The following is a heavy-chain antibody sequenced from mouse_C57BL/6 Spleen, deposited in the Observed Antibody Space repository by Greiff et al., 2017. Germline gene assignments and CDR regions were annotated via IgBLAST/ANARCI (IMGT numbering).Heavy chain of an antibody. Sequence: QVQLQQSGAELVRPGASVTLSCKASGYTFTDYEMHWVKQTPVHGLEWIGAIDPETGGTAYNQKFKGKAILTADKSSSTAYMQRRSLTSEDSAVYYCTRYYGYSYAMDYWGQGTSVTVSS. CDR3: TRYYGYSYAMDY. D-gene: IGHD2-2*01. V-gene: IGHV1-15*01. CDR2: IDPETGGT. J-gene: IGHJ4*01. CDR1: GYTFTDYE.